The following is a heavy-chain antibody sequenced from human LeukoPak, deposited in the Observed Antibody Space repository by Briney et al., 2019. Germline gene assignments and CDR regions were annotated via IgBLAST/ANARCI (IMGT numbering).Heavy chain of an antibody. CDR3: ARDLPTYYYDSSARHQWFDP. D-gene: IGHD3-22*01. CDR1: GFTFSSYW. J-gene: IGHJ5*02. CDR2: IKQDGSEK. Sequence: GGSLRLSCAASGFTFSSYWMSWVRQAPGKGLEWVANIKQDGSEKYYVDSVKGRFTISRDNSKNTLYLQMNSLRAEDTAVYYCARDLPTYYYDSSARHQWFDPWGQGTLVTVSS. V-gene: IGHV3-7*01.